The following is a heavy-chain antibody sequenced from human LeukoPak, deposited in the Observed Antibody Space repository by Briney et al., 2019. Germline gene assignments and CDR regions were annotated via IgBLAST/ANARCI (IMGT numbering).Heavy chain of an antibody. V-gene: IGHV3-30*18. CDR1: GFTFSSYG. D-gene: IGHD6-13*01. CDR3: AKEYSSSWYPGMDV. Sequence: GRSLRLSCAASGFTFSSYGMHWVRQAPGKGLEWVAVISYDGSNKYYADSVKGRFTISRDNSMNTLYLQMNSLRAEDTAVYYCAKEYSSSWYPGMDVWGQGTTVTVSS. CDR2: ISYDGSNK. J-gene: IGHJ6*02.